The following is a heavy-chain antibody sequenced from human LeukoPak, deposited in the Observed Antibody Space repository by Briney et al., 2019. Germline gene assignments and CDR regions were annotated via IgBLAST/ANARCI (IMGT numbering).Heavy chain of an antibody. D-gene: IGHD3-22*01. CDR3: ARDYYYDSSGYWDYYFDY. CDR1: GFTFSRFG. V-gene: IGHV3-33*01. Sequence: PGGSLRLSCAASGFTFSRFGMHWVRQAPGKGLEWVAVIRYDGSNKYYADSVKGRFTISRDNSKNTLYLEMNSLRAEDTAVYYCARDYYYDSSGYWDYYFDYWGQGTLVSVSS. CDR2: IRYDGSNK. J-gene: IGHJ4*02.